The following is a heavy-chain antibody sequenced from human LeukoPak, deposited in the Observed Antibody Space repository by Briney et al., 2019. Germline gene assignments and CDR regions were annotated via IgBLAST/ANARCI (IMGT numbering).Heavy chain of an antibody. CDR1: GFTFSSYA. J-gene: IGHJ3*02. CDR3: ARDDAFDI. Sequence: HSGGSLRLSCAASGFTFSSYAMSWVRQAPGKGLEWVSAISGSGSTIYYADSVKGRFTISRDNAKNSLYLQMNSLRAEDTAVYYCARDDAFDIWGQGTMVTVSS. CDR2: ISGSGSTI. V-gene: IGHV3-23*01.